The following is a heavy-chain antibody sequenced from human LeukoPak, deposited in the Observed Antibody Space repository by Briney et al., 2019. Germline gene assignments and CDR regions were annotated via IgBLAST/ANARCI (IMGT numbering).Heavy chain of an antibody. CDR3: AKTGDHEY. CDR2: IIPILGIA. V-gene: IGHV1-69*04. D-gene: IGHD2-21*02. CDR1: VCSFSCYA. Sequence: SVKVSCQGSVCSFSCYALRWVRQPPGRGLEGMGRIIPILGIANYAQKFQGRVTITADKSTSTAYMELSSLRSEDTAVDYCAKTGDHEYWGQGTLVTVSS. J-gene: IGHJ4*02.